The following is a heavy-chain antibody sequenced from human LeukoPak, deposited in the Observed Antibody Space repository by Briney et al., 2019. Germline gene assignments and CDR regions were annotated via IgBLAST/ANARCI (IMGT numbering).Heavy chain of an antibody. CDR3: ARDDTYYYDSSGYPDY. CDR1: GFTFNYAW. J-gene: IGHJ4*02. CDR2: IKQDGSEK. V-gene: IGHV3-7*03. Sequence: GGSLRLSCAASGFTFNYAWMSWVRQAPGKGLEWVANIKQDGSEKYYVDSVKGRFTISRDNAKNSLYLQMNSLRAEDTAVYYCARDDTYYYDSSGYPDYWGQGTLVTVSS. D-gene: IGHD3-22*01.